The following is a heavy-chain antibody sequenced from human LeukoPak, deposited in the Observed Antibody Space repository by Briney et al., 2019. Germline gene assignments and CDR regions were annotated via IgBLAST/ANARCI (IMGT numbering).Heavy chain of an antibody. V-gene: IGHV3-48*03. CDR3: ARAFRRDGYNYVFVRAFDI. J-gene: IGHJ3*02. D-gene: IGHD5-24*01. Sequence: GGSLRLSCAASGFSFNIYEMNWVRQAPGKGLEWVSYISSSGSTIYYADSVKGRFTISRDNAKNSLYLQMNSLRAEDTAVYYCARAFRRDGYNYVFVRAFDIWGQGTMVTVSS. CDR2: ISSSGSTI. CDR1: GFSFNIYE.